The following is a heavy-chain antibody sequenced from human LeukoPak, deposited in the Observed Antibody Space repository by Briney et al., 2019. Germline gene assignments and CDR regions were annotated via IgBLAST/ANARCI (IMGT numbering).Heavy chain of an antibody. J-gene: IGHJ4*02. D-gene: IGHD3-22*01. V-gene: IGHV3-9*01. CDR2: ISWNSGSI. Sequence: GGSPRLSCAASGFTFDDYAMHWVRQAPGKGLEWVSGISWNSGSIGYADSVKGRFTISRDNAKNSLYLQMNSLRAEDTALYYCAKDDSSGYYRWYYFDYWGQGTLVTVSS. CDR3: AKDDSSGYYRWYYFDY. CDR1: GFTFDDYA.